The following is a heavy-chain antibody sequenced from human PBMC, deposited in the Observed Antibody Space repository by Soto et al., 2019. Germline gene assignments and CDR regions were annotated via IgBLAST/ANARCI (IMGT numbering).Heavy chain of an antibody. V-gene: IGHV4-31*03. D-gene: IGHD7-27*01. Sequence: SETLSLTCTVSGGSISRCCYYWNWIRQHPGKGLEWIGYIYYSGNTDYNPSLKSRVSISLDTSKNQFSLKLTSVTAADTAVYYCASSLGSYYYMDVWGRGTTVTVSS. CDR3: ASSLGSYYYMDV. J-gene: IGHJ6*03. CDR1: GGSISRCCYY. CDR2: IYYSGNT.